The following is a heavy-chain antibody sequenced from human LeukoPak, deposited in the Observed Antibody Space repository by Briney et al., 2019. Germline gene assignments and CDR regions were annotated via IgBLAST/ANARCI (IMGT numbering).Heavy chain of an antibody. V-gene: IGHV4-59*12. CDR2: IYYSGST. J-gene: IGHJ4*02. Sequence: SETLSLTCTVSGGSISSYYWSWIRQPPGKGLEWIGYIYYSGSTYYNQSLKSRVTISVDTSKNQFSLKLSSVTAADTAVYYCAREGLLRYFDWLSGYFDYWGQGTLLTVSS. CDR1: GGSISSYY. D-gene: IGHD3-9*01. CDR3: AREGLLRYFDWLSGYFDY.